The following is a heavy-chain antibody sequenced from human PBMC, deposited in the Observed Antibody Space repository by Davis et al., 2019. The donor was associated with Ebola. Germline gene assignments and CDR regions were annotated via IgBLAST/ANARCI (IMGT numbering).Heavy chain of an antibody. D-gene: IGHD3-10*01. J-gene: IGHJ4*02. CDR2: INHSGST. CDR3: ATGAYYGSGYYFDY. V-gene: IGHV4-34*09. Sequence: LRLSCAVYGGSFSGYYWSWIRQPPGKGLEWIGEINHSGSTNYNPSLKSRVTISVDTSENHFSLKLSSVTAADTAVYYCATGAYYGSGYYFDYWGQGTLVTVSS. CDR1: GGSFSGYY.